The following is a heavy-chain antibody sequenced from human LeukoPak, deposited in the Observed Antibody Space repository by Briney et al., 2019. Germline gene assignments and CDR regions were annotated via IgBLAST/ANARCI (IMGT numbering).Heavy chain of an antibody. CDR1: GYTFTGYY. D-gene: IGHD6-13*01. J-gene: IGHJ5*02. CDR2: INPNSGGT. Sequence: ASVKVSCKTSGYTFTGYYMHWVRQAPGQGLEWMGWINPNSGGTNYAQKFQGRVTMTRDPSISTAYMELNSLTSNDTAVYYCARTREYSSSWYFPPFDPWGQGTLVTVSP. V-gene: IGHV1-2*02. CDR3: ARTREYSSSWYFPPFDP.